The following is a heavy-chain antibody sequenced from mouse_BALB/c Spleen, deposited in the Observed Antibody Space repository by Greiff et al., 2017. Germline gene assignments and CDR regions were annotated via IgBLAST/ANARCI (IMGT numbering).Heavy chain of an antibody. CDR2: ISSGSSTI. CDR3: ARWDRGCAD. D-gene: IGHD3-3*01. Sequence: EVQRVESGGGLVQPGGSRKLSCAASGFTFSSFGMHWVRQAPVKGLEWVAYISSGSSTIYYADTVKGRFTISRDNPKNTLFLQMTSLRSEDTAMYYCARWDRGCADWGKGTLVTVA. CDR1: GFTFSSFG. V-gene: IGHV5-17*02. J-gene: IGHJ3*01.